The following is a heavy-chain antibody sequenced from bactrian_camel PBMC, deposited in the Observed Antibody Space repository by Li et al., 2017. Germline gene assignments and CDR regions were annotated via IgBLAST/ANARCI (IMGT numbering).Heavy chain of an antibody. CDR1: GDRGCKYD. V-gene: IGHV3S53*01. CDR2: IENSGTT. D-gene: IGHD4*01. CDR3: KAVAFGAQWCDGG. J-gene: IGHJ4*01. Sequence: HVQLVESGGGSVQAGGSLRLSCTRPGDRGCKYDMSWYRRPAPGEELKFVSGIENSGTTAYADSVKGRFTISRDDAKNTVYLRMNSLKPEDTAMYYCKAVAFGAQWCDGGWGQGTQVTVS.